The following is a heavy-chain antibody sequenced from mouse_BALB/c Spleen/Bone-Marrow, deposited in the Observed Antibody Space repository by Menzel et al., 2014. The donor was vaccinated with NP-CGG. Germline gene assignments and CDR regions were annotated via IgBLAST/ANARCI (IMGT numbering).Heavy chain of an antibody. CDR2: IYPVSGET. D-gene: IGHD1-1*01. CDR3: GRGVNYYGSSFFAY. V-gene: IGHV1-11*01. CDR1: GYTFTDHI. J-gene: IGHJ3*01. Sequence: VQLQESGAELASPGASVTLSCKASGYTFTDHIMDWVKKRPGQGLERIGRIYPVSGETNYNQKLMGKATFSVDRSSSTVYMVLNSLTSEDPAVYYCGRGVNYYGSSFFAYWGQGTLVTVSA.